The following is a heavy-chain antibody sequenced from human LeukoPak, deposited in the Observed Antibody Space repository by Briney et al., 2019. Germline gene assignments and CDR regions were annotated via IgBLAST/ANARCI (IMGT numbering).Heavy chain of an antibody. CDR1: GYSFIDYW. J-gene: IGHJ5*02. Sequence: GAPLQISCQGSGYSFIDYWIGWVRQLPGKGLEWMAVIYPGDSRTRYNPSFQGQVTISADKSINTAYLEWNTLKASDTALYYCACRMFASNWFQPWGQGTLVTVSS. CDR3: ACRMFASNWFQP. D-gene: IGHD3-10*02. CDR2: IYPGDSRT. V-gene: IGHV5-51*01.